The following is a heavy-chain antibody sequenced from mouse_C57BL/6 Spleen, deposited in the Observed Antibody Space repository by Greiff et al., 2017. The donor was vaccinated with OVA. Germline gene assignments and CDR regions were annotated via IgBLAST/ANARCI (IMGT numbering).Heavy chain of an antibody. CDR3: AREGSDYGSSSWFAY. CDR2: IYPGDGDT. CDR1: GYAFSSSW. D-gene: IGHD1-1*01. J-gene: IGHJ3*01. Sequence: VQLQQSGPELVKPGASVKISCKASGYAFSSSWMNWVKQRPGKGLEWIGRIYPGDGDTNYNGKFKGKATLTADKSSSTAYMQLSSLTSEDSAVYFCAREGSDYGSSSWFAYWGQGTLVTVSA. V-gene: IGHV1-82*01.